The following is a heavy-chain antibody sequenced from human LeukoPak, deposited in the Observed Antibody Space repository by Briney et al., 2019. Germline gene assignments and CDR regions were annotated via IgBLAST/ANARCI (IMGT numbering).Heavy chain of an antibody. CDR2: MSVFNGYT. Sequence: ASVKVSCKASGYTFTDHGITWVRQARGQGCEWMGWMSVFNGYTKYAEGFQGRVTMTTDTSTRTAHMEMRGLRSDDTAVYYCARAVGSTDYYGVDVWGQGTTVTVSS. D-gene: IGHD3-10*01. CDR1: GYTFTDHG. J-gene: IGHJ6*02. CDR3: ARAVGSTDYYGVDV. V-gene: IGHV1-18*01.